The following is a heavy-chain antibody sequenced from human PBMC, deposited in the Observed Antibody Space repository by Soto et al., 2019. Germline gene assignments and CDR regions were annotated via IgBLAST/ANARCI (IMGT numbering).Heavy chain of an antibody. Sequence: WGSLRLSCAASGFTFSSYSMIWVRQAPGKGLEWVSSISSGSSYMYYADSVKGRFTISRDNAKNSLYLQMNSLRAEDTAVYYCARVLSSSSFDYWGQGTLVTVSS. CDR1: GFTFSSYS. V-gene: IGHV3-21*01. CDR3: ARVLSSSSFDY. J-gene: IGHJ4*02. D-gene: IGHD6-13*01. CDR2: ISSGSSYM.